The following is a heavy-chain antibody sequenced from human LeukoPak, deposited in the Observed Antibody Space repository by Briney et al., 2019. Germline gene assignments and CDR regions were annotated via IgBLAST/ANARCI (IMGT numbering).Heavy chain of an antibody. CDR2: ISSRSSTI. D-gene: IGHD5/OR15-5a*01. V-gene: IGHV3-48*01. J-gene: IGHJ3*02. Sequence: GGSLRLSCAGSGFPFSNYGMNWVRPAPGKGLERVSYISSRSSTIYYVDSVKGRFTISRDNAKNSLYLQMNSLRAEDTAVYYCAREGSVPDAFDIWGQGTMVTVSS. CDR1: GFPFSNYG. CDR3: AREGSVPDAFDI.